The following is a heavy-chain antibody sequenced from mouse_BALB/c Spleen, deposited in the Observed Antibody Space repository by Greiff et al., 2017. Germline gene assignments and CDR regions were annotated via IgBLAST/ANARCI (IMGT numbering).Heavy chain of an antibody. Sequence: VMLVESGPGLVQPSQSLSITCTVSGFSLTSYGVHWVRQSPGKGLEWLGVIWSGGSTDYNAAFISRLSISKDNSKSQVFFKMNSLQADDTAIYYCARKYYGSSYDWYFDVWGAGTTVTVSS. CDR3: ARKYYGSSYDWYFDV. CDR1: GFSLTSYG. V-gene: IGHV2-4-1*01. CDR2: IWSGGST. J-gene: IGHJ1*01. D-gene: IGHD1-1*01.